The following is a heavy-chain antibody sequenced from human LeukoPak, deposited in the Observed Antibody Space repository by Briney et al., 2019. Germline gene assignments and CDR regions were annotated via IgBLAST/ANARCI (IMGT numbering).Heavy chain of an antibody. CDR2: ISYDGSNK. J-gene: IGHJ4*02. V-gene: IGHV3-30-3*01. CDR1: GFTFSSYA. CDR3: ARRRDYYDSSGLQN. Sequence: PGGSLRLSCAASGFTFSSYAMHWVRQAPGKGLEWVAVISYDGSNKYYADSVKGRFTISRDNSKNTLYLQMNSLRAGDTAVYYCARRRDYYDSSGLQNWGQGTLVTVSS. D-gene: IGHD3-22*01.